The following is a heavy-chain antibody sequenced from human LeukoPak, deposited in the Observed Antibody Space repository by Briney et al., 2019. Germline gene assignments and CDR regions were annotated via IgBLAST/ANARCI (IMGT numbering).Heavy chain of an antibody. J-gene: IGHJ4*02. D-gene: IGHD1-26*01. Sequence: SETLSLTCAVSGYSISSGYSWGWIRQPPGKGLEWIGSFFYGGSPYYNPSLKSRVTISVDTSKNQFSLKVTSLTAADTAVYYCVRVISGSYFDNWGQGTLLSVSP. CDR3: VRVISGSYFDN. V-gene: IGHV4-38-2*01. CDR1: GYSISSGYS. CDR2: FFYGGSP.